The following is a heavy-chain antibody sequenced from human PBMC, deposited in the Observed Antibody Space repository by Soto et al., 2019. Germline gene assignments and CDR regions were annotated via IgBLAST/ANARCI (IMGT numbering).Heavy chain of an antibody. CDR3: ARDVAHGYTENG. V-gene: IGHV4-30-4*01. CDR1: GGSVGSGEYY. J-gene: IGHJ3*01. D-gene: IGHD5-18*01. CDR2: IYDSGIT. Sequence: QVQLQESGPGLVKPSQTLSLACTVSGGSVGSGEYYYSWIRQPPGKGLEWIGYIYDSGITNYTPSLKGRVTMSLDRSNNQVSLKLSSVTAADTAVYFCARDVAHGYTENGWGQGTMVTVSS.